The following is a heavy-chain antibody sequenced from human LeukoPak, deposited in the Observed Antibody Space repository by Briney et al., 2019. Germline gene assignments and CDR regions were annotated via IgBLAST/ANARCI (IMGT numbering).Heavy chain of an antibody. CDR3: ARGGYYYVRVFDY. CDR1: GFTFSDYY. Sequence: GSLRLSCAASGFTFSDYYMSWIRQAPGKGLEWVSYISSSSSYTNYADSVKGRFTISRDNAKNSLYLQMNSLRAEDTAVYYCARGGYYYVRVFDYWGQGTLVTVSS. D-gene: IGHD3-22*01. CDR2: ISSSSSYT. J-gene: IGHJ4*02. V-gene: IGHV3-11*06.